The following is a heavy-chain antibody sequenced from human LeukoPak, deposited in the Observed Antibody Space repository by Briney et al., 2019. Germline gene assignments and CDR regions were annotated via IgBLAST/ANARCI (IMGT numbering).Heavy chain of an antibody. D-gene: IGHD3-22*01. Sequence: PGRSLRLSCAASGLTLDDYAMHWVRQAPGKSLEWVSGISWNSGSIGYADSVKGRFTISRDNAKNSLYLQMNSLRAEDTALYYCAKDNYYDSSGYFDYWGQGTLVTVSS. CDR2: ISWNSGSI. V-gene: IGHV3-9*01. CDR3: AKDNYYDSSGYFDY. J-gene: IGHJ4*02. CDR1: GLTLDDYA.